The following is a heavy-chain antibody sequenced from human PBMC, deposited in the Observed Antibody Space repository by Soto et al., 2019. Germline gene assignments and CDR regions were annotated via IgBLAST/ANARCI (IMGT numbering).Heavy chain of an antibody. D-gene: IGHD6-13*01. V-gene: IGHV3-15*07. CDR2: IESKSNGRTI. CDR1: GFTFRNAW. J-gene: IGHJ4*02. Sequence: EVQLVESGGGLVKAGGALRLSCVASGFTFRNAWMKWVHQAPGKGREWAGRIESKSNGRTIDYAAPVKGRFTISSDDSRNTLSLQMSSLKTEEKGRYYCSRPPPGQLVRLGHWGQGTRVTVSS. CDR3: SRPPPGQLVRLGH.